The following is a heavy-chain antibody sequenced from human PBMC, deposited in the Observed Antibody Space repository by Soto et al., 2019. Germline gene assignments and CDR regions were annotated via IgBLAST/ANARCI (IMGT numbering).Heavy chain of an antibody. CDR3: ARAGILERHHDAFDF. Sequence: HPGGSLRLSCAVSGFTFSSYAMHWVRQAPGKGLEWVAVISYDGSNKYYADSVKGRFTISRDNSKNTLYLQMNSLRAEDTAVYYCARAGILERHHDAFDFWGQGTMVTVSS. CDR1: GFTFSSYA. CDR2: ISYDGSNK. J-gene: IGHJ3*01. V-gene: IGHV3-30-3*01. D-gene: IGHD1-1*01.